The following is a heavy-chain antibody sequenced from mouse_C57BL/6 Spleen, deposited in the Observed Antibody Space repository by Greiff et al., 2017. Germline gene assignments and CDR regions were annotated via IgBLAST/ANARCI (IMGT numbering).Heavy chain of an antibody. Sequence: QVQLQQSGAELVRPGPSVKVSCKASGYAFTNYLIKWVKQRPGQGLEWIGVIIPGSGGTNYNEKFKGKATLTADKSSTTAYMQLSSLTSEDSAVYFSGSFDYWGQGTTLTVSS. CDR3: GSFDY. CDR2: IIPGSGGT. CDR1: GYAFTNYL. V-gene: IGHV1-54*01. J-gene: IGHJ2*01.